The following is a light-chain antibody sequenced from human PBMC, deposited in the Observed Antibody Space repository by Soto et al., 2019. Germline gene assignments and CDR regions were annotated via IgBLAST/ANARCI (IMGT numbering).Light chain of an antibody. J-gene: IGLJ3*02. CDR1: GSDVGAYNY. V-gene: IGLV2-8*01. Sequence: QSVLTQPPSASGSPGQSVTIPCTGTGSDVGAYNYVSWYQQHAGKAPKLVIYEVTKRPSGVPDRFSGSKSANTASLTVSGLQAEDEADYYCSSFASSNTWVFGGGTKLTVL. CDR3: SSFASSNTWV. CDR2: EVT.